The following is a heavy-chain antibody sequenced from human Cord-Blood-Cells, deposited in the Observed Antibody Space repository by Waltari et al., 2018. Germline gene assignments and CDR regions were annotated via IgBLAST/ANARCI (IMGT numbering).Heavy chain of an antibody. CDR2: NIPNFGTA. Sequence: QVQLVQSGAEVKKPGSSVKVSCKASGGTFSSYAISWVRQAPGQGLEWMGGNIPNFGTANYAQKCQGRVTITADESTSTAYMELSSRRSEDTAVYYCARDLTYSGSYYWFDPWGQGTLVTVSS. CDR1: GGTFSSYA. J-gene: IGHJ5*02. V-gene: IGHV1-69*01. CDR3: ARDLTYSGSYYWFDP. D-gene: IGHD1-26*01.